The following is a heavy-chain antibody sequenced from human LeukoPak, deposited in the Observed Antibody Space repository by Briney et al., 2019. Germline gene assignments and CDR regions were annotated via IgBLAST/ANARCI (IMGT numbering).Heavy chain of an antibody. Sequence: SETLSLTCAVYGGSFSGYYWSWIRQPPGKGLEWIGEINHSGSTNYNPSLKSRVTISVDTSKNQFSLKLSSVTAADTAVYYCARWVGATRYYYGMDVWGQGTTVTVSS. J-gene: IGHJ6*02. D-gene: IGHD1-26*01. CDR2: INHSGST. CDR1: GGSFSGYY. CDR3: ARWVGATRYYYGMDV. V-gene: IGHV4-34*01.